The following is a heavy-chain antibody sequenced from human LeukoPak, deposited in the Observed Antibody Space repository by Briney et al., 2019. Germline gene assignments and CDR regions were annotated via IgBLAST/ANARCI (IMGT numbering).Heavy chain of an antibody. D-gene: IGHD2-15*01. CDR2: VYYSGST. Sequence: PSQTLSLTCTVSGGSISRRGYYWSWIRQHPEKGLEWIGYVYYSGSTSYNPTLKSRVTISEGTSKNQFSLKLSAVTAADTAVYYCARGYCSGGSCHPDDAFDIWGQGTMVTVSS. J-gene: IGHJ3*02. CDR1: GGSISRRGYY. V-gene: IGHV4-31*03. CDR3: ARGYCSGGSCHPDDAFDI.